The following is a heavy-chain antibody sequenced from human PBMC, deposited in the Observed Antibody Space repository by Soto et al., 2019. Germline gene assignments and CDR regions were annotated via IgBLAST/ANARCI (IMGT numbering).Heavy chain of an antibody. CDR1: GYTFSDYY. Sequence: PGGSLRLSCAASGYTFSDYYLSWIRQAPGKGLEWISYIDTSSTKIYYADSVRGRFTISRDNGKNSLFLEMNNLRVEDTAVYSCASHYDLWTGYLSPVDYWGRGTLVTVSS. CDR3: ASHYDLWTGYLSPVDY. J-gene: IGHJ4*02. CDR2: IDTSSTKI. D-gene: IGHD3-3*01. V-gene: IGHV3-11*01.